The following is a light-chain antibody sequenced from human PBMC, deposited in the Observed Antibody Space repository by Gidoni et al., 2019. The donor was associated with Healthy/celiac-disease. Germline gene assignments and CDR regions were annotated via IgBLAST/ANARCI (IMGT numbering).Light chain of an antibody. V-gene: IGKV1-39*01. J-gene: IGKJ4*01. CDR3: QQSYSTVT. CDR1: QSISSY. CDR2: GAS. Sequence: DIQITQSPSSLSASVGDRVTITCRASQSISSYLNWYQQIPGKAPTLLIYGASSLQSGVPSMFSGSGSGKDFTLTISSMQPEDFATYYCQQSYSTVTFGGGTKVEIK.